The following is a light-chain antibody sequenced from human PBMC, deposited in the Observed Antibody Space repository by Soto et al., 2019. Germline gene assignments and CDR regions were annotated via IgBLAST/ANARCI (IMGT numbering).Light chain of an antibody. CDR3: QLYNS. V-gene: IGKV3-20*01. Sequence: IVWTHSPATLSVSKGERATLSRRASQSASSSYFASYQQTPGQAPRPLIYGAYSRATGIPDRFSGSGSGTDFTLTIGRLGIGDFAVYSSQLYNSFCHVAK. J-gene: IGKJ2*03. CDR2: GAY. CDR1: QSASSSY.